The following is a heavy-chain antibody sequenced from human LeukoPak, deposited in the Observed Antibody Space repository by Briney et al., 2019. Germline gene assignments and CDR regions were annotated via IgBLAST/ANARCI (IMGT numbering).Heavy chain of an antibody. CDR2: IYHSGST. V-gene: IGHV4-38-2*01. CDR1: GYSIGSGYY. D-gene: IGHD3-16*01. CDR3: AQQSLRSPDY. Sequence: KSSETLSLTCAVSGYSIGSGYYWGWIRQPPGKGLEWIGNIYHSGSTYYNPSLKSRVTISVDTSKNQFSLKLSSVTAADTAVYYCAQQSLRSPDYWGQGTLVTVSS. J-gene: IGHJ4*02.